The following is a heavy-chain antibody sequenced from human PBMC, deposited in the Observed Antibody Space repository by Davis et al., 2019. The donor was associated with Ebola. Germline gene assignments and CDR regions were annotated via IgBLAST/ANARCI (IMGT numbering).Heavy chain of an antibody. CDR2: INPHNGNT. Sequence: ASVKVSCKASGYTFTSYGITWVRQAPGQGLEWMGWINPHNGNTNYAQSVQGRVTMTTDTSTSTAYMELESLRSDDTAVYYCVRSTYDILIDFDFWGQGTLVTVSS. CDR1: GYTFTSYG. CDR3: VRSTYDILIDFDF. V-gene: IGHV1-18*04. J-gene: IGHJ4*02. D-gene: IGHD3-9*01.